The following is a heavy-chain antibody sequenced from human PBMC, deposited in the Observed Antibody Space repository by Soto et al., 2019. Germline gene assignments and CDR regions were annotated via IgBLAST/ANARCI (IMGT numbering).Heavy chain of an antibody. Sequence: TLSLFCSVFGGSISRGGFYLGSLRPHPGKAVEWIGYIYYSGSTYYNPSLKSRVTISVDTSKNQFSLKLSSVTAADTAVYYCARSVFPWGQGTLVTVS. V-gene: IGHV4-31*03. CDR2: IYYSGST. CDR1: GGSISRGGFY. CDR3: ARSVFP. J-gene: IGHJ5*02.